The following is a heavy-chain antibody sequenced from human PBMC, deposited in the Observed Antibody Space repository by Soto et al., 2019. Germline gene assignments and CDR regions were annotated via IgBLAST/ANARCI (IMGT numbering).Heavy chain of an antibody. J-gene: IGHJ4*02. CDR3: AKKVNSGPGSQYFDY. D-gene: IGHD3-10*01. V-gene: IGHV3-23*01. Sequence: GGSLRLSCAASGFTFSSYSMSWVRQAPGKGLEWVSGFRTSGDGGTTYYADSVKGRFTISRDNSKNMLFLQMNSLRAEDTAIYYCAKKVNSGPGSQYFDYWGQGTLVTVSS. CDR2: FRTSGDGGTT. CDR1: GFTFSSYS.